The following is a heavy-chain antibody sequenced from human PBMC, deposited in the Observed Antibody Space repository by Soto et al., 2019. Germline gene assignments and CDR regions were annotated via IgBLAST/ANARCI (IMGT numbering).Heavy chain of an antibody. Sequence: GGSLRLSCAASGFTFSSYSMNWVRQAPGKGLEWVSYSSSSSSTIYYADSVKGRFTISRDNAKNSLYLQMNSLRDEDTAVYYCARDTQDDFWSGYYRDYWGQGTLVTVSS. CDR3: ARDTQDDFWSGYYRDY. CDR1: GFTFSSYS. J-gene: IGHJ4*02. V-gene: IGHV3-48*02. D-gene: IGHD3-3*01. CDR2: SSSSSSTI.